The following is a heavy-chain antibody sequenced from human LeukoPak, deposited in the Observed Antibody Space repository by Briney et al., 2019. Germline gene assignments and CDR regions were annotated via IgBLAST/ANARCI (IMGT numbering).Heavy chain of an antibody. J-gene: IGHJ3*02. CDR2: IKSKTDGGTT. V-gene: IGHV3-15*01. CDR3: TSPRSWHDAFDI. CDR1: GFTFSNAW. D-gene: IGHD6-13*01. Sequence: PGGSLRLSCVASGFTFSNAWMSWVRQAPGQGLEWVGRIKSKTDGGTTDYAAPVKGRFTISRDDSKNTLYLQMNSLKTEDTAVYYCTSPRSWHDAFDIWGQGTMVTVSS.